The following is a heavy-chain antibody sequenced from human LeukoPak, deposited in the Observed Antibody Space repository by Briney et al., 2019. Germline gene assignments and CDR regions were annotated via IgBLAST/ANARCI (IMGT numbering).Heavy chain of an antibody. CDR2: IIPIFGTA. Sequence: SVKVSCKASGGTFSSYAISWVRQAPGQGLEWMGGIIPIFGTANYAQKFQGRVTITADESTSTAYMELSSLRSEDTAVYYCARGCRDGYNWYFDYWGQGTLVTVSS. CDR3: ARGCRDGYNWYFDY. J-gene: IGHJ4*02. D-gene: IGHD5-24*01. CDR1: GGTFSSYA. V-gene: IGHV1-69*01.